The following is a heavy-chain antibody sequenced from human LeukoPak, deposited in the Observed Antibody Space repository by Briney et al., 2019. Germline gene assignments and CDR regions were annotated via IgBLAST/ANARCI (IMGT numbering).Heavy chain of an antibody. J-gene: IGHJ6*02. V-gene: IGHV4-34*01. CDR1: GGSFSGYY. CDR3: ARAHSIASYYYGVDV. CDR2: INHSGST. D-gene: IGHD2/OR15-2a*01. Sequence: SETLSLTCAVYGGSFSGYYWSWIRQPPGKGLEWIGEINHSGSTYYSPSLTSRVTVSVDTSENQFSLKLSSVTAADTAVYYCARAHSIASYYYGVDVWGQGTTVTVSS.